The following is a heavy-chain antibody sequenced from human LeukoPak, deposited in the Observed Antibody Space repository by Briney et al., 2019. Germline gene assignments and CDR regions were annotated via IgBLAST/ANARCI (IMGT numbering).Heavy chain of an antibody. CDR2: IRSKAYGGTT. V-gene: IGHV3-49*03. D-gene: IGHD6-13*01. Sequence: GGSLRLSCTASGFTFGDYAMSWFRQAPGKGLEWVGFIRSKAYGGTTEYAASEKGRFTISRDDSKSIAYLQMNSLKTEDTAVYYCTRGFRSSWYYFDYWGQGTLVTVSS. CDR3: TRGFRSSWYYFDY. J-gene: IGHJ4*02. CDR1: GFTFGDYA.